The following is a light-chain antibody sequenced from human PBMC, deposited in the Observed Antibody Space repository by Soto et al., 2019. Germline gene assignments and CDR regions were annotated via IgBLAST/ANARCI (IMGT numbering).Light chain of an antibody. V-gene: IGKV3-15*01. CDR3: QQYNNWPRT. J-gene: IGKJ1*01. CDR2: GAS. Sequence: DIALTQSPGTLSLSPGERATLSCMASQSVTSRYLAWYQKKPGQAPRLVIYGASTRATGIPARLSGSVSGTEFTLTINSLQSEELAVYDGQQYNNWPRTFGQGTKVDIK. CDR1: QSVTSRY.